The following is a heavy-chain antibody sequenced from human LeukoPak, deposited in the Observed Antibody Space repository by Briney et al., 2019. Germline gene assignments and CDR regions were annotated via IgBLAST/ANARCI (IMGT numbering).Heavy chain of an antibody. D-gene: IGHD6-6*01. CDR2: MNPNSGNT. CDR1: GYTFTSYD. CDR3: ASGYSSSYYMDV. J-gene: IGHJ6*03. V-gene: IGHV1-8*03. Sequence: ASVKVSCKASGYTFTSYDINWVRQATGQGLEWMGWMNPNSGNTGYAQKFQGRVTITRNTSISTAYMELSSLRSEDTAVYYCASGYSSSYYMDVWGKGTTVTVSS.